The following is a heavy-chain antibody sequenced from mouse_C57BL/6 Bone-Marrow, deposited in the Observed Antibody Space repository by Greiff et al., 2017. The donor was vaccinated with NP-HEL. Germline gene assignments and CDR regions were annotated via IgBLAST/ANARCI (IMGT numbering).Heavy chain of an antibody. CDR3: ARRGRITTVVFDY. Sequence: EVQLVESGPELVKPGASVKISCKASGYSFTGYYMNWVKQSPEKSLEWIGEINPSTGGTTYNQKFKAKATLTVDKSSSTAYMQLKSLTSEDSAVYYCARRGRITTVVFDYWGQGTTLTVSS. J-gene: IGHJ2*01. D-gene: IGHD1-1*01. CDR2: INPSTGGT. V-gene: IGHV1-42*01. CDR1: GYSFTGYY.